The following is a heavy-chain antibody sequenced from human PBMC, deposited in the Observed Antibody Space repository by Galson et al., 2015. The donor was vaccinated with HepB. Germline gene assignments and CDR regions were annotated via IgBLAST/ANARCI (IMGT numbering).Heavy chain of an antibody. CDR3: AREEKSSSGWFVRSAPAYYFDY. CDR1: GFTFSSYA. CDR2: ISYDGSNK. V-gene: IGHV3-30-3*01. Sequence: SLRLSCAASGFTFSSYAMHWVRQAPGKGLEWVAVISYDGSNKYYADSVKGRFTISRDNSKNTLYLQMNSLRAEDTAVYYCAREEKSSSGWFVRSAPAYYFDYWGQGTLVTVSS. D-gene: IGHD6-19*01. J-gene: IGHJ4*02.